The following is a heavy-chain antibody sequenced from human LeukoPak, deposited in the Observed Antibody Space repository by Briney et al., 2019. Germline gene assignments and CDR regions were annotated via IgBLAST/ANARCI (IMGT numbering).Heavy chain of an antibody. CDR1: GGSISSGGYY. Sequence: PSQTLSVTCTVSGGSISSGGYYWRWIRQHPGKGLEWIGYIYYSGSTYYNPSLKSRVTISVDTSKNQFSLKLSSVTAADTAVYYCARDRDYYGVDYWGQGTLVTVSS. D-gene: IGHD3-22*01. CDR2: IYYSGST. CDR3: ARDRDYYGVDY. V-gene: IGHV4-31*03. J-gene: IGHJ4*02.